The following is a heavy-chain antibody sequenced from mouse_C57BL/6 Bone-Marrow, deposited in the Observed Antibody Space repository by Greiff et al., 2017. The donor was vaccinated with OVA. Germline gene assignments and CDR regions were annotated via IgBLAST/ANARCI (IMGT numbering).Heavy chain of an antibody. Sequence: EVMLVESGGGLVQPKGSLKLSCAASGFTFNTYAMHWVRQAPGKGLEWVARIRSKSSNYATYYADSGKDRFTISRDDSQSMLYLQMNNLKAEDTAMDYCVRGYYGSRGPYFDVWGTGTTVTVSS. CDR1: GFTFNTYA. V-gene: IGHV10-3*01. J-gene: IGHJ1*03. CDR3: VRGYYGSRGPYFDV. D-gene: IGHD1-1*01. CDR2: IRSKSSNYAT.